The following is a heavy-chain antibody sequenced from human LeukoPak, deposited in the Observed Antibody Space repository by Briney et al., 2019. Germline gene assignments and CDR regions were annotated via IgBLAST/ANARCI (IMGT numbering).Heavy chain of an antibody. V-gene: IGHV5-51*01. CDR2: IYPGYSDT. CDR3: ARSLRYFGCLLSFSYYFDY. Sequence: GESLKISCKGSGYSFTSYWIGWVRQVPGKGLEWMGIIYPGYSDTRYSPSFQGQVTISADKSISTAYLQWSSLKASDTVMYYCARSLRYFGCLLSFSYYFDYWGQGTLVTVSS. CDR1: GYSFTSYW. D-gene: IGHD3-9*01. J-gene: IGHJ4*02.